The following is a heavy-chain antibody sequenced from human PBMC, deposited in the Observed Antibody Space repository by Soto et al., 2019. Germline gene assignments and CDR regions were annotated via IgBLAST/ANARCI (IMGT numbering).Heavy chain of an antibody. CDR3: ASARGGGSYSSSSYDAFDI. D-gene: IGHD6-6*01. J-gene: IGHJ3*02. CDR1: GFTVSSNY. CDR2: IYSGGST. Sequence: QPGGSLRLSCAASGFTVSSNYMSWVRQAPGKGLEWVSVIYSGGSTYYADSVKGRFTISRDNSKNTLYLQMNSLRAEDTAVYYCASARGGGSYSSSSYDAFDIWGQGTMVTVSS. V-gene: IGHV3-53*01.